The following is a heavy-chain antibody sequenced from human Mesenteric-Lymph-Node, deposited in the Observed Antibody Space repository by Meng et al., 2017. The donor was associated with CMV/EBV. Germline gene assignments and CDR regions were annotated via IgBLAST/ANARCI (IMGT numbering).Heavy chain of an antibody. V-gene: IGHV7-4-1*02. CDR1: YIFAPHP. CDR2: NGTNPQNP. J-gene: IGHJ4*02. D-gene: IGHD5-12*01. CDR3: ARGQGGYAGYVRDGFDY. Sequence: YIFAPHPMSWVRQAPGQGLEWMGWNGTNPQNPTFAQGFTGRFVFSLDTSVNTAYLEISSLKAEDTAVYYCARGQGGYAGYVRDGFDYWGQGTLVTVSS.